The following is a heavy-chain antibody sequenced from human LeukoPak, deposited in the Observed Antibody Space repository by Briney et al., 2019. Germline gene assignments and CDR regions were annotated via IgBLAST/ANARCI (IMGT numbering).Heavy chain of an antibody. CDR2: IIPIFGTA. J-gene: IGHJ6*03. D-gene: IGHD3-3*01. CDR3: ARIQDDFWSGYYRDNYYYYYMDV. Sequence: SVKVSCKASGGTFSSYAISWVRQAPGQGLEWMGGIIPIFGTANYAQKFQGRVTITADKSTSTAYMELSGLRSEDTAVYYCARIQDDFWSGYYRDNYYYYYMDVWGKGTTVTVSS. V-gene: IGHV1-69*06. CDR1: GGTFSSYA.